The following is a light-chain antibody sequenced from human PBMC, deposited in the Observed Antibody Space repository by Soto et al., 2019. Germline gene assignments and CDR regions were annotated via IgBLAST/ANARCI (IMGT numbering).Light chain of an antibody. Sequence: QSVLTQPPSASGSPGQSATISCTGTTSDVGGYNYVSWYQLHPGKVPKLIISEVNKRPSGVPDRFSGSKSGSTASLTVSGLQAEDEADYFCSSYAGSKNFILFGGGTKLTVL. CDR1: TSDVGGYNY. J-gene: IGLJ2*01. CDR2: EVN. V-gene: IGLV2-8*01. CDR3: SSYAGSKNFIL.